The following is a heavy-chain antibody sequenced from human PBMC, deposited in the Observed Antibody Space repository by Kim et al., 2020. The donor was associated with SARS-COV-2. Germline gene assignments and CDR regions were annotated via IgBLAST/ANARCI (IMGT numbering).Heavy chain of an antibody. CDR2: TRNKANSYTT. CDR3: ATVAAANDAFDI. V-gene: IGHV3-72*01. D-gene: IGHD2-2*01. CDR1: GFTFSDHY. Sequence: GGSLRLSCAASGFTFSDHYMDWVRQAPGKGLEWVGRTRNKANSYTTEYAASVKGRFTISRDDSKNSLYLQMNSLKTEDTAVYYCATVAAANDAFDIWGQGTMVTVSS. J-gene: IGHJ3*02.